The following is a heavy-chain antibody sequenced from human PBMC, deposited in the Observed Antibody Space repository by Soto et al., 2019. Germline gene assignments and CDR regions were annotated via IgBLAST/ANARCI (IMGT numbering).Heavy chain of an antibody. Sequence: EVQLVESGGGLVQPGGSLKLSCAASGFTFSGSAMHWVRQASGKGLEWIGRIRNKANSYATEYAVSAKGRFTISRDDSKNTAYLQMNSLKSEDTAVYYCTRLEYSGYDYSVFDYWGQGTLVTVSS. CDR1: GFTFSGSA. D-gene: IGHD5-12*01. V-gene: IGHV3-73*01. J-gene: IGHJ4*02. CDR2: IRNKANSYAT. CDR3: TRLEYSGYDYSVFDY.